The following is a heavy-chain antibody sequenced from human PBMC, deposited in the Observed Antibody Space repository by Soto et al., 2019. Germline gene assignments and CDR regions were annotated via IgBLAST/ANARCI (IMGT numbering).Heavy chain of an antibody. J-gene: IGHJ4*02. Sequence: SETLSLTCSVSCGPISSSSYYWGWIRQPPVKGLECIGNIYYDGNTYYNPSLKSRVTISVDTSKDQLSLKLSSVTAADTAVYYCARSSIAPRLFMYPFDYWGQGTLVTVSS. CDR1: CGPISSSSYY. V-gene: IGHV4-39*01. CDR2: IYYDGNT. D-gene: IGHD6-6*01. CDR3: ARSSIAPRLFMYPFDY.